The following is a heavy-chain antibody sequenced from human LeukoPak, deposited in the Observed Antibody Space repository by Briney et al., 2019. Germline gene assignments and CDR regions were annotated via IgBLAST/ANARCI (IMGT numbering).Heavy chain of an antibody. V-gene: IGHV4-39*01. D-gene: IGHD1-26*01. CDR1: GGSITTGGHY. J-gene: IGHJ4*02. Sequence: PSETLSLTCTVSGGSITTGGHYWGWIRQPPGKGLEWIGSIDYRERTTYNPSLKSRVTISADTSKNQFSQQLSSVTVTDTAVYYCARVPGSYYVDYWGQGTLVTVSS. CDR2: IDYRERT. CDR3: ARVPGSYYVDY.